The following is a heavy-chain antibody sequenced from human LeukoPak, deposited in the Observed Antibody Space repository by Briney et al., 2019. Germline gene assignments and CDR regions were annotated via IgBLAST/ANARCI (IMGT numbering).Heavy chain of an antibody. V-gene: IGHV4-39*01. D-gene: IGHD4/OR15-4a*01. J-gene: IGHJ5*02. CDR1: GGSISSGSHF. Sequence: SEALSLTCIVSGGSISSGSHFWAWIRQTPGKGLEWIGAIDTSGRPSYSPSLRSRVTISRDTSKNEFSLKMSSVTAADTAVYHCATFEGATWGQGTLVTVSS. CDR3: ATFEGAT. CDR2: IDTSGRP.